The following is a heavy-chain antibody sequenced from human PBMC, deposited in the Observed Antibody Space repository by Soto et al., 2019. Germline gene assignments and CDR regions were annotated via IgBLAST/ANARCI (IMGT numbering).Heavy chain of an antibody. V-gene: IGHV3-21*01. J-gene: IGHJ4*01. CDR3: ARDVATIWGVVINFGY. Sequence: EVQLVESGGGLVKPGGSLRLSCAASGFTFSSYSMNWVRQAPGKGLEWVSSISSSSSYIYYADSVKGRFTISRDNAKNSLYLKMNSLRADDTAVYYCARDVATIWGVVINFGYWGPGTLVTVSS. CDR2: ISSSSSYI. CDR1: GFTFSSYS. D-gene: IGHD3-3*01.